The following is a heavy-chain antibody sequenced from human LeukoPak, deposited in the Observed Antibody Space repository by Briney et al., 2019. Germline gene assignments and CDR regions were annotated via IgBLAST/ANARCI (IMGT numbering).Heavy chain of an antibody. V-gene: IGHV1-18*01. CDR3: ARGSSGHYYSQFQH. CDR2: ITAYNGNT. J-gene: IGHJ1*01. CDR1: GCTFTSYG. Sequence: ASVKGSCKASGCTFTSYGFSWVRQAPGQGLEWMGWITAYNGNTKYAQKFQGRVTMTTDTSTSTVYMDLRSLRSDDTAVYYCARGSSGHYYSQFQHWGQGTLVTVSS. D-gene: IGHD3-22*01.